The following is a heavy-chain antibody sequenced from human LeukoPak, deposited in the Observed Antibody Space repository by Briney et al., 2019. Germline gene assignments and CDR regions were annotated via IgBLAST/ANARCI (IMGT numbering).Heavy chain of an antibody. D-gene: IGHD3-10*01. CDR1: GFTFNIYE. V-gene: IGHV3-48*03. CDR3: ARWSYVSGSWFLDY. CDR2: ITGSGTTI. Sequence: GGSLRLSCAASGFTFNIYEMNWVRQAPGRGLEWIAYITGSGTTIHYADSVKGRFTISRDNSKNSVYLQMRNLRAEDTAVYYCARWSYVSGSWFLDYWGQGTLVTVSS. J-gene: IGHJ4*02.